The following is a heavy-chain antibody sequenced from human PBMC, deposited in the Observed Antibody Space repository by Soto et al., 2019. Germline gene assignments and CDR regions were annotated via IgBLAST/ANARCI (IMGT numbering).Heavy chain of an antibody. CDR2: IYRTGST. CDR1: GDSFTSNNW. D-gene: IGHD1-7*01. Sequence: SETLSLTCAVSGDSFTSNNWWTWVRQPPGQGLEWIGEIYRTGSTNYNPSLKSRVTISLDKSENQFSLKVTSLTAADTAVYYCASRDPGTSVDYWGQGTLVTVSS. J-gene: IGHJ4*02. CDR3: ASRDPGTSVDY. V-gene: IGHV4-4*02.